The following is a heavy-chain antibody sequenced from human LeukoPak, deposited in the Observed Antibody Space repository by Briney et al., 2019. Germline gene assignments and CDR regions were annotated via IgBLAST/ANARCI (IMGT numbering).Heavy chain of an antibody. CDR2: IYYSGST. Sequence: NPSETLSLTCTVSGGSISSSSYYWGWIRQPPGKGLEWIGYIYYSGSTNYNPSLKSRVTISVDTSKNQFSLKLSSVTAADTAVYYCARGPDSYNRYYGMDVWGQGTTVTVSS. CDR1: GGSISSSSYY. D-gene: IGHD5-18*01. J-gene: IGHJ6*02. CDR3: ARGPDSYNRYYGMDV. V-gene: IGHV4-61*05.